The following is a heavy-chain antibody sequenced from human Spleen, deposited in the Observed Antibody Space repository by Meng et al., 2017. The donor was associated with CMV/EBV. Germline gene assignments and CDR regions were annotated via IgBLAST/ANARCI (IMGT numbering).Heavy chain of an antibody. D-gene: IGHD6-13*01. CDR3: AKDPSHSSSWYPSDGMDV. CDR2: IGTAGDT. V-gene: IGHV3-13*01. CDR1: GFTFSSND. Sequence: GESLKISCAASGFTFSSNDMHWVRQTTGKGLEWVSAIGTAGDTYYPGSVKGRFTISRENAKNSFYLQMNSLRAEDTAVYYCAKDPSHSSSWYPSDGMDVWGQGTTVTVSS. J-gene: IGHJ6*02.